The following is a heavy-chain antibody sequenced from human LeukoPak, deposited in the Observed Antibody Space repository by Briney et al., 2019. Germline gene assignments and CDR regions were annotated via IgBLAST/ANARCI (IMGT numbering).Heavy chain of an antibody. D-gene: IGHD3-22*01. CDR3: AEGSSGYFADL. V-gene: IGHV3-23*01. CDR2: ISNDGGGT. J-gene: IGHJ5*02. CDR1: GFTFNNYV. Sequence: GGSLRLSCAASGFTFNNYVLIWVRQAPGKGLEWVAAISNDGGGTMYAAFVEGRFTISRDNSKNTLFLQMNSLRAEDTALYYCAEGSSGYFADLWGQGTLVTVSS.